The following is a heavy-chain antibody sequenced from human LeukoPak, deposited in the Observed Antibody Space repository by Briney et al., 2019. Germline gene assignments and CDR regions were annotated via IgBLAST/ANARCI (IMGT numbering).Heavy chain of an antibody. CDR1: GFTFSSYA. V-gene: IGHV3-23*01. J-gene: IGHJ4*02. CDR2: ISHSGSSI. CDR3: AMALDY. Sequence: GGSLRLSCAASGFTFSSYAMSWVRQAPGKGLEWVSGISHSGSSIYYADSVKGRFTISRDNSKNTLYLQMDRLRVEDTAVYYCAMALDYWGQGTLVTVSS.